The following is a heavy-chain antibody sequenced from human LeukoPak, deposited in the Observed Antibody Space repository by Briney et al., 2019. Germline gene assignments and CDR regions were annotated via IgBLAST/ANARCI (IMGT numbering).Heavy chain of an antibody. CDR1: GGTFSSYA. V-gene: IGHV1-69*04. J-gene: IGHJ6*01. CDR2: IIPILGIA. Sequence: SVKVSCKASGGTFSSYAISWVRQAPGQGLEWMGRIIPILGIANYAQKFQGRVTITADKSTSTAYMELSSLRSEDTAVYYCARDRNYYYGMDGWGQGTTVTVSS. CDR3: ARDRNYYYGMDG.